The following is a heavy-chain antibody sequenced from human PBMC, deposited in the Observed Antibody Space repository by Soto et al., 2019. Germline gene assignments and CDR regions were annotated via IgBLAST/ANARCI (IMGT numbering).Heavy chain of an antibody. CDR3: ARVAY. V-gene: IGHV3-21*01. J-gene: IGHJ4*02. CDR2: ISSASSET. Sequence: GAAEVKSGRVGMNWVRQVSGKGLEWVASISSASSETWYADSVKGRFIISRDNAQNSLFLQMNTLRPEDSAIYYCARVAYWGPGTQVTVSS. CDR1: EVKSGRVG.